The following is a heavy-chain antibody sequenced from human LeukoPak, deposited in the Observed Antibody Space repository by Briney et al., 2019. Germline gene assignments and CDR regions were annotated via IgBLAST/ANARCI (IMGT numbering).Heavy chain of an antibody. V-gene: IGHV3-30*04. J-gene: IGHJ4*01. Sequence: PGGSLRLSCAASGFTFSIYAMYWVRQAPGKGLEWVAVISYDGSNDYYADSVKGRFTISRDNSKNTLYLQMNSLRAEDTAVYYCASSEVVVVTEYYFDYWGQEPWSPSPQ. CDR2: ISYDGSND. D-gene: IGHD2-15*01. CDR3: ASSEVVVVTEYYFDY. CDR1: GFTFSIYA.